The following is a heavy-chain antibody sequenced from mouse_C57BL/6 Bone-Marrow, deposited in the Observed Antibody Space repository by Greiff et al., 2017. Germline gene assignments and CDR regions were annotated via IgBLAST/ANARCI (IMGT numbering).Heavy chain of an antibody. D-gene: IGHD2-1*01. Sequence: VQLQQSGAELARPGASVKMSCKASGYTFTSYTMHWVKQRPGQGLEWIGYINPSSGYTKYNQKFKDKATLTADKSSSTAYMQLSSLTSEDSAVXYCAIRSYYGNFYFDYWGQGTTLTVSS. V-gene: IGHV1-4*01. CDR3: AIRSYYGNFYFDY. CDR2: INPSSGYT. CDR1: GYTFTSYT. J-gene: IGHJ2*01.